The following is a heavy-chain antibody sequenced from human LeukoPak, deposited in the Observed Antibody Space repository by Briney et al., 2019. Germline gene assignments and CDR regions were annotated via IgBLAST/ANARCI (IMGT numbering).Heavy chain of an antibody. Sequence: GGSLRLSCAASGFTFSSYAMSWVRQAPGKGLEWVANIKQDGSEKYYVDSVKGRFTISRDNAKNSLYLQKNSLRAEDTAVYYCASGPSSIFGVVVTDWGQGTLVTVSS. CDR3: ASGPSSIFGVVVTD. CDR2: IKQDGSEK. V-gene: IGHV3-7*01. D-gene: IGHD3-3*01. J-gene: IGHJ4*02. CDR1: GFTFSSYA.